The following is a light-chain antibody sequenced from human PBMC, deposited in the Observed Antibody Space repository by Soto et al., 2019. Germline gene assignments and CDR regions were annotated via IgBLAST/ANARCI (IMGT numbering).Light chain of an antibody. CDR3: SSYTTSGSLFYV. J-gene: IGLJ1*01. CDR1: SSDIGAYDY. V-gene: IGLV2-14*01. CDR2: EVN. Sequence: QSALAQPASLSGSPGQSITISCTGTSSDIGAYDYVSWFQQHPGKAPKLMISEVNNRPSGVSNRFSGSKSGNTAYLTISGLQVEDEADYYCSSYTTSGSLFYVFGTGTKVTVL.